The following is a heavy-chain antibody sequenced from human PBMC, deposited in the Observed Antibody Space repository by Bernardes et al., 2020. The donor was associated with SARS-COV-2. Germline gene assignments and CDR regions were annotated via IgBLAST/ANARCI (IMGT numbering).Heavy chain of an antibody. D-gene: IGHD1-20*01. CDR1: EGPFRDYA. CDR3: ARGIRNRHYYYGVDV. J-gene: IGHJ6*02. V-gene: IGHV1-69*05. Sequence: SVKVSCKASEGPFRDYAISWVRQVPGQGLEWLGGIIPRFDKTNYAQKFQGRVTITTDESTSAVYLVLTSLTSDDTAMYYCARGIRNRHYYYGVDVWGQGTTVIVSS. CDR2: IIPRFDKT.